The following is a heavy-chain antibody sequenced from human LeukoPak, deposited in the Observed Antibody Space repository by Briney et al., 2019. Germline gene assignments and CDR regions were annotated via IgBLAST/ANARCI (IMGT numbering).Heavy chain of an antibody. CDR3: AKPKHIVVVIGWFDP. Sequence: GSLLLSCAASGFTFSSYAMSWGRQAPGKGLEWGSAISGSGGSTYYADSVKGRFTISRDNSKNTLYLQMNSLRAEDTAVYYCAKPKHIVVVIGWFDPWGQGTLVTVSS. CDR2: ISGSGGST. D-gene: IGHD2-21*01. V-gene: IGHV3-23*01. CDR1: GFTFSSYA. J-gene: IGHJ5*02.